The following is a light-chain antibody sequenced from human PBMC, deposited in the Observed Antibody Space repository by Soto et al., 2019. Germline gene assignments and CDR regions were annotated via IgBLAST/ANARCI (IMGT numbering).Light chain of an antibody. CDR3: QQLKSYPIT. CDR2: AAS. J-gene: IGKJ5*01. CDR1: QGIDSY. Sequence: IQLTQSPSSLAASVGDRVTITCRASQGIDSYLAWYQQNTGKAPNLLLYAASTLQSGVPSRSRGSGSGADFTLTISRLQPEDSATYYCQQLKSYPITFGQGTRLEI. V-gene: IGKV1-9*01.